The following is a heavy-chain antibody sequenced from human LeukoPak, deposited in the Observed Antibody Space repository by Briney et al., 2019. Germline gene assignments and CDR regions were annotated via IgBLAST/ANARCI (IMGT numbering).Heavy chain of an antibody. CDR2: VQGKTDGGTT. D-gene: IGHD2-15*01. J-gene: IGHJ4*02. Sequence: GGSLRLSCAASGFIFTNAWMNWVRQAPGKGLEWVGRVQGKTDGGTTDYAAPVKGRFTISRDDSKNTLYLQMNSLKTEDTAVYYCTTDRSCSGGSCYFAADYWGQGTLVTVSS. V-gene: IGHV3-15*01. CDR1: GFIFTNAW. CDR3: TTDRSCSGGSCYFAADY.